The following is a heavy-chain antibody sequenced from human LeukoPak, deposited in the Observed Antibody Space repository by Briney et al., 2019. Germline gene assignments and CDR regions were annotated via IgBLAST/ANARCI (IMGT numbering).Heavy chain of an antibody. CDR1: GFTVSSNY. V-gene: IGHV3-53*05. CDR3: ARDLGVPGSPLDY. Sequence: GGSLRLSCAASGFTVSSNYMSWVRQAPGKGLEWVSVIYSGGSTYYTDSVKGRFTISRDNSKNTLYLQMNSLRPEDTAVYYCARDLGVPGSPLDYWGQGALVTVSS. J-gene: IGHJ4*02. CDR2: IYSGGST. D-gene: IGHD1-26*01.